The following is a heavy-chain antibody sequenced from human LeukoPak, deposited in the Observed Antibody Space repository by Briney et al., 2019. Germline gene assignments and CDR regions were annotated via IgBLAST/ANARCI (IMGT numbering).Heavy chain of an antibody. CDR1: GFTFSNYG. V-gene: IGHV3-23*01. J-gene: IGHJ4*02. CDR2: ITPTGGTT. CDR3: AKGPLYDF. Sequence: GGSLRLSCAASGFTFSNYGMNWVRQAPGKGLEWVSGITPTGGTTYYADSVKGRFTISRDNSKNTVFLQMNSLRVEDTAAYYCAKGPLYDFWGQGTLVTVSS.